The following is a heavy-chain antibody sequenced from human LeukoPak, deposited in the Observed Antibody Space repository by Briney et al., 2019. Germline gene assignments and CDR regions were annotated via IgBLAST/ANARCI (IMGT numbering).Heavy chain of an antibody. D-gene: IGHD4-17*01. V-gene: IGHV4-59*10. CDR3: ARGLPGSEYYGDYPTTYYYYGMDV. CDR2: IYTSGST. J-gene: IGHJ6*02. Sequence: SETLSLTCAVYGGSFSGYYWSWIRQPAGKGLEWIGRIYTSGSTNYNPSLKSRVTMSVDTSKNQFSLKLSSVTAADTAVYYCARGLPGSEYYGDYPTTYYYYGMDVWGQGTTVTVSS. CDR1: GGSFSGYY.